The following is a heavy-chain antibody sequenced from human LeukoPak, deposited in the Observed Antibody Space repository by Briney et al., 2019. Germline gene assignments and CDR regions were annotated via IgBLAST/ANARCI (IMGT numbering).Heavy chain of an antibody. Sequence: TPSQTLSLTCTVSGGSISSGGYYWSWIRQPPGKGLEWIGYIYHSGSTYYNPSLKSRVTISVDRSKNQFSLKLNSMTAADTAVYYCARGSGASGTYIGYWGQGTLVTVSS. CDR2: IYHSGST. V-gene: IGHV4-30-2*01. D-gene: IGHD3-10*01. CDR3: ARGSGASGTYIGY. J-gene: IGHJ4*02. CDR1: GGSISSGGYY.